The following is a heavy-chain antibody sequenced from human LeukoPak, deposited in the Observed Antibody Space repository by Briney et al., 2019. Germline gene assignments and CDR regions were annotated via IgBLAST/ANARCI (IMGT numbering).Heavy chain of an antibody. J-gene: IGHJ6*02. V-gene: IGHV1-8*01. D-gene: IGHD3-10*01. CDR1: GYTFTSYD. CDR2: MNPNSGNT. Sequence: ASVKVSYKASGYTFTSYDINWVRQATGQGLEWMGWMNPNSGNTGYAQKFQGRVTMTRNTSISTAYMELSSLRSEDTAVYYCARTRAMVRGKRRDYYYYGMDVWGQGTTVTVSS. CDR3: ARTRAMVRGKRRDYYYYGMDV.